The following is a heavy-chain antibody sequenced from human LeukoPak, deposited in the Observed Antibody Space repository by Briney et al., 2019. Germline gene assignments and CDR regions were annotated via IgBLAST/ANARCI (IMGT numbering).Heavy chain of an antibody. CDR2: ISSSSSTI. D-gene: IGHD3-22*01. J-gene: IGHJ4*02. V-gene: IGHV3-48*01. CDR1: GFTFSSYS. Sequence: GGSLRLSCAASGFTFSSYSMNWVRQAPGKGLEWVSYISSSSSTIYYADSVKGRFTISRDNAKNSLYLQMNSLRSEDTAVYYCARGGKDYYDSSESHGYWGQGTLVTVSS. CDR3: ARGGKDYYDSSESHGY.